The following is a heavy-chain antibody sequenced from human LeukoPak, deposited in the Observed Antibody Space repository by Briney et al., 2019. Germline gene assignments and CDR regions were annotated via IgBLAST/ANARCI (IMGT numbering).Heavy chain of an antibody. CDR1: GDSITSHY. J-gene: IGHJ5*02. V-gene: IGHV4-4*09. CDR3: ARQSSAAGTHWFDP. CDR2: IHTNGNT. D-gene: IGHD6-13*01. Sequence: SETLSLTCAVSGDSITSHYWSWLRQPPGKGPEWIAYIHTNGNTNSKSSLKSRVTMSVDTSKNQLSLKLTSVTAADTAVYYCARQSSAAGTHWFDPWGQGTLVIVSS.